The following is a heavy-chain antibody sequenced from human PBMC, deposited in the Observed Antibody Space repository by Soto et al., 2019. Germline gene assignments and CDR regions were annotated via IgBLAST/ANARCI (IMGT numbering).Heavy chain of an antibody. V-gene: IGHV3-30-3*01. CDR3: AREGYYDSSGYTDAFDI. J-gene: IGHJ3*02. D-gene: IGHD3-22*01. CDR2: ISYDGSNK. CDR1: GFTFSSYA. Sequence: GGSLRLSCAASGFTFSSYAMHWVRQAQGKGLEWVAVISYDGSNKYYADSVKGRFTISRDNSKNTLYLQMNSLRAEDTAVYYCAREGYYDSSGYTDAFDIWGQGTMVTVSS.